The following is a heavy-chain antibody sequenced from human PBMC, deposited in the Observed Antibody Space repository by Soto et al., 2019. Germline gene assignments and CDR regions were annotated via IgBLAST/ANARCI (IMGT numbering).Heavy chain of an antibody. Sequence: QVQLQESGPGLVKPSETLSLICTVSGGSISSYNWNWIRQPPGKGLEWIGHIYNSGSTNYSPSLKSRVTISVDTSKNQFSLHLTSATAADTAVYYCARGRRYNYGYEGLDVWGQGTTVTVSS. D-gene: IGHD5-18*01. J-gene: IGHJ6*02. V-gene: IGHV4-59*01. CDR3: ARGRRYNYGYEGLDV. CDR2: IYNSGST. CDR1: GGSISSYN.